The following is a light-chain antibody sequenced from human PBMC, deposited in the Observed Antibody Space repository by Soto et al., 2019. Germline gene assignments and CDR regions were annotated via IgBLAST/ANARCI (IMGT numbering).Light chain of an antibody. CDR1: QSVLYSSNNKNY. CDR2: WAS. V-gene: IGKV4-1*01. CDR3: QQYYSTPRR. J-gene: IGKJ1*01. Sequence: DIVMTQSPDSLAVSLGDSSTINCKSSQSVLYSSNNKNYLAWYQQKPGQPPKLLIYWASTRESGVPDRFSGSGSGTDFTLTISSLQAEDVAVYYCQQYYSTPRRCGQGTKGDIK.